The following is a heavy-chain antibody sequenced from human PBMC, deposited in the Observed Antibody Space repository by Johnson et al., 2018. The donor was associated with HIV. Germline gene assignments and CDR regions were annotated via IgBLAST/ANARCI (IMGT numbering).Heavy chain of an antibody. Sequence: VQLVESGGTLVKVGGSLRLSCTASTFTFSSAWMNWVRQAPGKGLEWVSAISGSGGSTYYTDSVKGRFTISRDNSKNTLYLQMNRMRAEDTAVYYCARDPIYYYDSQRHAFDICGQGTMVTVSS. CDR2: ISGSGGST. D-gene: IGHD3-22*01. CDR1: TFTFSSAW. V-gene: IGHV3-23*04. CDR3: ARDPIYYYDSQRHAFDI. J-gene: IGHJ3*02.